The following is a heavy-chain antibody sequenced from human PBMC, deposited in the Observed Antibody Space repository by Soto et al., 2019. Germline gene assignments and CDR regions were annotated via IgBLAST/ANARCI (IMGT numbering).Heavy chain of an antibody. CDR1: GFTFPNHG. V-gene: IGHV3-23*01. CDR3: VRWNGFGDF. J-gene: IGHJ4*02. CDR2: FSGGSGTT. D-gene: IGHD1-1*01. Sequence: VRLLESGGGLVQPGGSLRLSCVVSGFTFPNHGGTWVRQFPGKGLEWVCGFSGGSGTTHYADRVRGRFTISRDDPRQTVYLQMNSLGADDTAVYYCVRWNGFGDFWGQGTLVTVSS.